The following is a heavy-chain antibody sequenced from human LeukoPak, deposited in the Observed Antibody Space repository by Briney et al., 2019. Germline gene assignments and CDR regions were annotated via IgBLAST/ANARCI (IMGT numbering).Heavy chain of an antibody. CDR3: AKSHEPYYYDSSGYYDDY. CDR1: GFRFSGYG. D-gene: IGHD3-22*01. CDR2: ISAGSGST. J-gene: IGHJ4*02. Sequence: GGSLRLSCAASGFRFSGYGMSWVRQAPGKGLEWVSRISAGSGSTDYADSVKGRFTISRDDSKNTLYLQMKSLRAEDTAVYYCAKSHEPYYYDSSGYYDDYWGQGTLVTVSS. V-gene: IGHV3-23*01.